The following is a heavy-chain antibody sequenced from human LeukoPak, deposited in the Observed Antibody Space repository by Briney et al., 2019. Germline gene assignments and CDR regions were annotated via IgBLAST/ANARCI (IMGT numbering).Heavy chain of an antibody. CDR2: IFGADKNTT. CDR3: AKRNTMVRGGPCFDY. Sequence: GGSLRLSCAASGFTFSSYAMNWVRRAPGKGLEWVSIIFGADKNTTYYADSVKGRFTVSRDNSKNTLDLQMTDLRPEDTAIYYCAKRNTMVRGGPCFDYWGQGILVAVSS. J-gene: IGHJ4*02. D-gene: IGHD3-10*01. CDR1: GFTFSSYA. V-gene: IGHV3-23*01.